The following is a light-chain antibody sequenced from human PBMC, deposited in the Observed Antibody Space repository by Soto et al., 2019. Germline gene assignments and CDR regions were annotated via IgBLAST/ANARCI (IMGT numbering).Light chain of an antibody. CDR2: GVS. V-gene: IGKV3D-15*01. J-gene: IGKJ4*01. CDR1: QSVSSN. Sequence: EILMTQSPATLSVSPGERATLSCSASQSVSSNLAWYQQKPGQAPRLLIYGVSSRATGIPDRFSGGGSGTDFTLTITRLEPEDFAVYYCQQYQSLTFGGGTKVDIK. CDR3: QQYQSLT.